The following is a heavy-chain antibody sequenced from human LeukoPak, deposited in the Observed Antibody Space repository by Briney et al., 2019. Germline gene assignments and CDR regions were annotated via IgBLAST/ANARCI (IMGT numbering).Heavy chain of an antibody. CDR3: ARGLKPYCTNGVCYTGDY. D-gene: IGHD2-8*01. J-gene: IGHJ4*02. Sequence: PSETLSLTCTVYGGSLSGFYWNWIRQPPGKGLEWIGEMNPSGSTTYNPSLKSRVSMSLDTSKNQFSLKLSSVTAADTAVYYCARGLKPYCTNGVCYTGDYWGQGTLVTVSS. CDR2: MNPSGST. CDR1: GGSLSGFY. V-gene: IGHV4-34*01.